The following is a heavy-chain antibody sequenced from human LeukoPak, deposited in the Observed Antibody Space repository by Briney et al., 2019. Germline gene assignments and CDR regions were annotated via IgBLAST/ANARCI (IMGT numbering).Heavy chain of an antibody. J-gene: IGHJ4*02. Sequence: GESLKISCKGPGYSFTSYWIGWVRQMPGKGLEWMGIIYPGDSDTRYSPSFQGQVTISADKSISTAYLQWSSLKASDTAMYYCARLQYFDWLFRPRGYYFDYWGQGTLVTVSS. CDR1: GYSFTSYW. CDR2: IYPGDSDT. CDR3: ARLQYFDWLFRPRGYYFDY. D-gene: IGHD3-9*01. V-gene: IGHV5-51*01.